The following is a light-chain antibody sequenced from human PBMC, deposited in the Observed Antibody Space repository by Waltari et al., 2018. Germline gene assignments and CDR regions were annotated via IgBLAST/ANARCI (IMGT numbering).Light chain of an antibody. CDR1: SSDVGSYNL. CDR3: CSYAGSSTAYV. J-gene: IGLJ1*01. CDR2: EGS. Sequence: QSALTQPASVSGSPGQSIPISCTGTSSDVGSYNLVSSYQQHPGKAPKLMIYEGSKRPSGVSNRFSGSKSGNTASLTISGLQAEDEADYYCCSYAGSSTAYVFGTGTKVTVL. V-gene: IGLV2-23*01.